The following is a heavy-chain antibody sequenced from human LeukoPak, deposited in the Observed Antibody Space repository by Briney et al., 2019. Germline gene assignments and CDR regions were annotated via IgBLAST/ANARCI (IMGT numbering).Heavy chain of an antibody. CDR2: IYTSGST. J-gene: IGHJ5*02. Sequence: SETLSLTCTVSGGSISSGTYYWSWIRQPAGKGLERIGRIYTSGSTNYNPSLKSRVTISVDTSKNQYSLKLSSVTAADTAVYYCARELVVPAAIGWFDPWGQGTLVTVSS. V-gene: IGHV4-61*02. CDR3: ARELVVPAAIGWFDP. CDR1: GGSISSGTYY. D-gene: IGHD2-2*02.